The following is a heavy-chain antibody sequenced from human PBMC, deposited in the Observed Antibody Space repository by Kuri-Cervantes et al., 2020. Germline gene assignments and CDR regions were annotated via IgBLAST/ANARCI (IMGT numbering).Heavy chain of an antibody. D-gene: IGHD3-10*01. Sequence: SLKISCAASGFTFDDYAMHWVRQARGKGLEWVSGISWNSGSIGYADSVKGRFTISRDNAKNSLYLQMNSLRAEDTALYYCAKDKGSGSYNYYYGMDVWGQGTTVTVSS. CDR1: GFTFDDYA. V-gene: IGHV3-9*01. CDR2: ISWNSGSI. J-gene: IGHJ6*02. CDR3: AKDKGSGSYNYYYGMDV.